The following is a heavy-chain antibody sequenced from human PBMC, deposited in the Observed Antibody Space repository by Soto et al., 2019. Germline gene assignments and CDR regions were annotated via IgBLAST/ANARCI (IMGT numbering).Heavy chain of an antibody. CDR3: AASSGYYFSSDY. Sequence: PSETLSLTCTVSGGSISSGDYYWNWIRQPPGKGLEWIGYIYYSGSTYYNPSLKSRVTISVDTSKNQFSLKLNSVTAADTAVYYCAASSGYYFSSDYWGQGTLVTVSS. J-gene: IGHJ4*02. V-gene: IGHV4-30-4*01. D-gene: IGHD3-22*01. CDR2: IYYSGST. CDR1: GGSISSGDYY.